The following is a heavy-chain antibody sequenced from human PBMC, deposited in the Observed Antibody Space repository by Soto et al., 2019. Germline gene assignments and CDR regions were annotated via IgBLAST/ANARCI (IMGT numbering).Heavy chain of an antibody. V-gene: IGHV1-8*01. CDR3: AKVSRKGSAIDFDY. J-gene: IGHJ4*02. CDR2: VNPNNGDT. D-gene: IGHD3-10*01. Sequence: QVQLVQSGAELKKPGASVKVSCKASGYTFSNYDMNWVRQATGQGPEWIGWVNPNNGDTGDAQKFQGRVTLTTEIPTTTAYMELTSLRSEDTAIYYCAKVSRKGSAIDFDYWGQGTLITVSS. CDR1: GYTFSNYD.